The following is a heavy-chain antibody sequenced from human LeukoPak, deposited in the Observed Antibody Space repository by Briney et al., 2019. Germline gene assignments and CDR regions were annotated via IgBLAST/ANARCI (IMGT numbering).Heavy chain of an antibody. CDR1: GFTFSSYS. Sequence: PGGSLRLSCAASGFTFSSYSMNRVRQAPGKGLEWVSYISSSSSTIYYADSVKGRFTISRDNAKNSLYLQMNSLRAEDTAVYYCARVDYGSGSFPPLDYWGQGTLVTVSS. D-gene: IGHD3-10*01. CDR2: ISSSSSTI. J-gene: IGHJ4*02. V-gene: IGHV3-48*01. CDR3: ARVDYGSGSFPPLDY.